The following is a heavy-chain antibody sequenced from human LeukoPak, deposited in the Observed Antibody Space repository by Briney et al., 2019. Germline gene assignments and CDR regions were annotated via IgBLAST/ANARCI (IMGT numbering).Heavy chain of an antibody. J-gene: IGHJ4*02. Sequence: PSETLSLTCTVSGGSISSSSYYWGWIRQPPGKGLEWIGSIYYSGSTYYNPSLKSRVTISVDTSKNQFSLKLSSVTAADTAVYYCARGGCSGGSCQRYYFDYWGQGTLVTVSS. D-gene: IGHD2-15*01. CDR1: GGSISSSSYY. CDR2: IYYSGST. CDR3: ARGGCSGGSCQRYYFDY. V-gene: IGHV4-39*07.